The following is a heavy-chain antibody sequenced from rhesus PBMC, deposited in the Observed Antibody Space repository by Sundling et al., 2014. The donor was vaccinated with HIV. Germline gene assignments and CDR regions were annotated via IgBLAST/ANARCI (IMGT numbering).Heavy chain of an antibody. V-gene: IGHV3-201*01. J-gene: IGHJ6*01. D-gene: IGHD1-26*01. CDR3: ARRANRNFGSYALDS. Sequence: EVQLVESGGGVVQPGGSLRLSCVASGFTFDDYGMHWVRQAPGKGLEWVSSLTWSGDTTYYADSVKGRFTISRDNAKNSLYLQMDSLRAEDTAFYYCARRANRNFGSYALDSWGQGVVVTVSS. CDR1: GFTFDDYG. CDR2: LTWSGDTT.